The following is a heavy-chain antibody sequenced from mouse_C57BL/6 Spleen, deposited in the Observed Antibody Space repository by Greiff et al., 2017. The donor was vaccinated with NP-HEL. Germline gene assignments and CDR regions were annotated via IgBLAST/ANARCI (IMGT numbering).Heavy chain of an antibody. CDR1: GFSLSTSGMG. J-gene: IGHJ4*01. Sequence: QVTLKVCGPGILQSSQTLSLTCSFSGFSLSTSGMGVSWIRQPSGKGLEWLAHIYWDDDKRYNPSLKSRLTISKDTSRNQVFLKITSVDTADTATYYCARRESSGPRYYAMDYWGQGTSVTVSS. D-gene: IGHD3-2*02. V-gene: IGHV8-12*01. CDR3: ARRESSGPRYYAMDY. CDR2: IYWDDDK.